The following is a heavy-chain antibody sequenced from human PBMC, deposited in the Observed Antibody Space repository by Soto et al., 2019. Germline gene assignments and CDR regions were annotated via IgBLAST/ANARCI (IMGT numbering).Heavy chain of an antibody. CDR3: AKGRSYYYYYGVDV. V-gene: IGHV3-23*01. CDR2: IIDSGASA. Sequence: GGSLRLSCAASGFTFSSCAMGWVRQAPGKGLEWVSDIIDSGASAYYADSVKGRFTISRDNSKSTLYLQMDSLRAEDTALYYCAKGRSYYYYYGVDVWGQGTTVTVSS. J-gene: IGHJ6*02. CDR1: GFTFSSCA.